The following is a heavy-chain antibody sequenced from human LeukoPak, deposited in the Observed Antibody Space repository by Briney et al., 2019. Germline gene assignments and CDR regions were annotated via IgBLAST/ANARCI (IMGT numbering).Heavy chain of an antibody. CDR3: ARPGLYCSGGSCYPFES. J-gene: IGHJ4*02. V-gene: IGHV3-7*01. D-gene: IGHD2-15*01. CDR2: IKQDGSEK. Sequence: PGGSLRLSCAASGFTFSSSWMTWVRQAPGKGLEWVAHIKQDGSEKYYVDSVKGRFTVSRDNAKNSLYLQMNSLRVDDTAVYYCARPGLYCSGGSCYPFESWGQGTLVTVSS. CDR1: GFTFSSSW.